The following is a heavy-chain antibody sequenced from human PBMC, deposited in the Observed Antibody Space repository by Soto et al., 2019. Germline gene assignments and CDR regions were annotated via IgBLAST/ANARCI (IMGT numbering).Heavy chain of an antibody. Sequence: GGSLRLSCAASGFTFSSYAMSWVRQAPGKGLEWVSAISGSGGSTYYADSVKGRFTISRDNSKNTLYLQMNSRRAEDTAVYYCAKVNYDILTGYQYYFDYWGQGTLVTVS. J-gene: IGHJ4*02. D-gene: IGHD3-9*01. CDR2: ISGSGGST. V-gene: IGHV3-23*01. CDR1: GFTFSSYA. CDR3: AKVNYDILTGYQYYFDY.